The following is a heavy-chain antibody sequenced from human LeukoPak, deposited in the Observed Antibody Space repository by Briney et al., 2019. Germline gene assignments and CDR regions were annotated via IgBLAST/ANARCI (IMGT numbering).Heavy chain of an antibody. Sequence: GGSLRLSCAASGFTFDDYAMHWVRQAPGKGLEWVSGLSIFSWNSGSKGYADSVKGRFTISRDIAKNTLYLQMNSLRAEDTGVYYCAKDHYWSIDYWGRGTLVTVSS. CDR1: GFTFDDYA. V-gene: IGHV3-9*01. CDR2: LSIFSWNSGSK. D-gene: IGHD3-3*01. CDR3: AKDHYWSIDY. J-gene: IGHJ4*02.